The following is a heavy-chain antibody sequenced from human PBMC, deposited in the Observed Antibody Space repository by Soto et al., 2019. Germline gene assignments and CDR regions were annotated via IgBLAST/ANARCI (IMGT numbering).Heavy chain of an antibody. CDR3: ARGKIIGP. J-gene: IGHJ5*02. CDR2: VHYSGTT. CDR1: GGSISTDY. V-gene: IGHV4-59*01. D-gene: IGHD3-3*01. Sequence: QVQLQESGPGLVKPSETLSLTCTVSGGSISTDYWTWIRQPPGKGLEWIGYVHYSGTTNYNPSLKSRVTMSVDTSKNQFSLKLRSVTAADTAVYYCARGKIIGPWGQGTLVTVSS.